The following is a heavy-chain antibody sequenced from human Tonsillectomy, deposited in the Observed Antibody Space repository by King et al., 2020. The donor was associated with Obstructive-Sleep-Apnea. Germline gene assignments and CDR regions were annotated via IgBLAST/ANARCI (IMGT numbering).Heavy chain of an antibody. V-gene: IGHV3-30*04. D-gene: IGHD5-12*01. CDR1: GFTFSNYA. CDR3: ARDLWRSMNSGYDYYQKTPFDP. CDR2: ISYDVTNK. J-gene: IGHJ5*02. Sequence: VQLVESGGGVVQPGRSLRLSCAASGFTFSNYAMHWVRQAPGKGLEWVALISYDVTNKHYADSVKGRFTISRDNSKNTVYLQMNSLRAEDTAVYYCARDLWRSMNSGYDYYQKTPFDPWGQGTLVTVSS.